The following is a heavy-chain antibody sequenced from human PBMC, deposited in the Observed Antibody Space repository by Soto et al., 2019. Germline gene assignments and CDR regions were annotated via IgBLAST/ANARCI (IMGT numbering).Heavy chain of an antibody. CDR1: GFSFSSYA. Sequence: EVQLLESGGGLVQPGGSLRLSCAASGFSFSSYAMNWDRQAPGKGLEWVSGISAGGGSTAYADSVSGRFTISRDNSTNTLYLQMDSLRAEDTAVYYCAFGCSGGSGYWSSDYWGQGTLVTVSS. CDR2: ISAGGGST. D-gene: IGHD2-15*01. CDR3: AFGCSGGSGYWSSDY. V-gene: IGHV3-23*01. J-gene: IGHJ4*02.